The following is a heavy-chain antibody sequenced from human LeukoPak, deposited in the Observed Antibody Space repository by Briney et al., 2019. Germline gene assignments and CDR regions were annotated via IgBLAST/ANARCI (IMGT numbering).Heavy chain of an antibody. CDR1: GGSISSYY. J-gene: IGHJ3*02. D-gene: IGHD6-6*01. Sequence: SETLSLTCTVSGGSISSYYWSWIRQPAGKGLEWIGRIYTSGSTNYNPSLKSRVTMSVDTSKNQFSLKLSSVTAADTAVYYCARDPGWYSSSSGQNRAFDIWGQGTMVTVSS. V-gene: IGHV4-4*07. CDR2: IYTSGST. CDR3: ARDPGWYSSSSGQNRAFDI.